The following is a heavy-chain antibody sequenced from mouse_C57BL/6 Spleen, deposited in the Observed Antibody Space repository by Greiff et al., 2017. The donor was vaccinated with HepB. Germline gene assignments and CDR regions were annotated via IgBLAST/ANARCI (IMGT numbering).Heavy chain of an antibody. V-gene: IGHV1-81*01. CDR3: ARGDTMVTRYYAMDY. D-gene: IGHD2-2*01. CDR2: IYPRSGNT. CDR1: GYTFTSYG. Sequence: QVQLQQSGAELARPGASVKLSCKASGYTFTSYGISWVKQRTGQGLEWIGEIYPRSGNTYYNEKFKGKATLTADKSSSTAYMELRSLTSEDSAVYFCARGDTMVTRYYAMDYWGQGTSVTVSS. J-gene: IGHJ4*01.